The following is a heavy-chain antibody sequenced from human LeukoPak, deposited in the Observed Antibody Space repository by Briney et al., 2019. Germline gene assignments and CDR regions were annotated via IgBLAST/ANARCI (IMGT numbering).Heavy chain of an antibody. V-gene: IGHV3-23*01. J-gene: IGHJ4*02. CDR1: GFTFSSYA. Sequence: GGSLRLSCAASGFTFSSYAMSWVRQAPGKGLEWVSAISGSGGSTYYADSVKGRFTISRDNSKNTLYLQMNSLRAEDRAVYYCARDGQYYYDSSGYYLDYWGQGTLVTVSS. D-gene: IGHD3-22*01. CDR2: ISGSGGST. CDR3: ARDGQYYYDSSGYYLDY.